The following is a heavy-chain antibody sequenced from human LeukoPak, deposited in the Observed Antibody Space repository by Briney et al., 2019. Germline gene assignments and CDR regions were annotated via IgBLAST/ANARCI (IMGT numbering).Heavy chain of an antibody. CDR2: INPNSGGT. J-gene: IGHJ5*02. V-gene: IGHV1-2*02. D-gene: IGHD3-10*01. CDR3: ARVVTMVRGVIGWFDP. CDR1: GYTFTGYY. Sequence: ASVKVSCKASGYTFTGYYMHWVRQAPGQGLEWMGWINPNSGGTNYAQKFQGRVTMTRDTSISTAYMGLSRLRSDDTAVYYCARVVTMVRGVIGWFDPWGQGTLVTVSS.